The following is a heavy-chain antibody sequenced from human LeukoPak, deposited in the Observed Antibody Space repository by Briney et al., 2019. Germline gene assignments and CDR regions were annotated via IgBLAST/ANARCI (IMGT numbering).Heavy chain of an antibody. J-gene: IGHJ6*03. CDR1: GGSISSYY. CDR2: IYTSGST. D-gene: IGHD6-25*01. V-gene: IGHV4-4*09. CDR3: ARQASSGSSFYYYYYMDV. Sequence: SETLSLTCTVSGGSISSYYWSWIRQPPGKGLEWVGYIYTSGSTNYNPSLKSRVTISVDTSKNQFSLKLSSVTAADTAVYYCARQASSGSSFYYYYYMDVWGKGTTVTVSS.